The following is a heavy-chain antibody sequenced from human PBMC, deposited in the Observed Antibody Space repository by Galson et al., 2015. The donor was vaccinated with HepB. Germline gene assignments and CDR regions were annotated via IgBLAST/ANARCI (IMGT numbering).Heavy chain of an antibody. CDR1: GFTFSTYG. J-gene: IGHJ4*02. CDR2: IWSDGTNK. D-gene: IGHD6-19*01. CDR3: ATDLRANSGWFALDS. Sequence: SLRLSCAASGFTFSTYGLHWVRQAPGKGLEWVSVIWSDGTNKYYADSVKGRFTISRDNSKSTLYLQMNSLRAEDTAVYYCATDLRANSGWFALDSWGQGTLVTVSS. V-gene: IGHV3-33*01.